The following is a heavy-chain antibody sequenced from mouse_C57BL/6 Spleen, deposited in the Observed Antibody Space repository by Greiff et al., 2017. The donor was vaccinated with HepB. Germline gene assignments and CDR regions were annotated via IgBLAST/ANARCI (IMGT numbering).Heavy chain of an antibody. CDR2: ISSGGSYT. J-gene: IGHJ1*03. V-gene: IGHV5-6*01. D-gene: IGHD4-1*01. CDR3: ARQGTGTDWYFDV. CDR1: GFTFSSYG. Sequence: EVQVVESGGDLVKPGGSLKLSCAASGFTFSSYGMSWVRQTPDKRLEWVATISSGGSYTYYPDSVKGRFTISRDNAKNTLYLQMSSLKSEDTAMYYCARQGTGTDWYFDVWGTGTTVTVSS.